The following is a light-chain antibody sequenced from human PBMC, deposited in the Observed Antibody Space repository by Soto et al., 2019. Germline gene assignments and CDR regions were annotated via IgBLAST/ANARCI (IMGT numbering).Light chain of an antibody. J-gene: IGLJ1*01. Sequence: SALTPPPSVSAAPGQKVTISCSGSSSNIGGNSVSWYQQLPGTAPKLLIYDDNKRPSGIPDRFSGSKSGTSATLGITGFQTGDEADYYCGSWDSSLSAYVFGTGTKGTV. CDR3: GSWDSSLSAYV. CDR1: SSNIGGNS. V-gene: IGLV1-51*01. CDR2: DDN.